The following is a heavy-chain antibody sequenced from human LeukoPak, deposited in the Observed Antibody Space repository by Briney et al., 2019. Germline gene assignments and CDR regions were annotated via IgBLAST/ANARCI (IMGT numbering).Heavy chain of an antibody. CDR2: ISGTGYDT. D-gene: IGHD3-10*01. J-gene: IGHJ4*02. CDR3: AKEGSGSYSDYYFDW. CDR1: GFTFNTYS. Sequence: GGSLRLSCAASGFTFNTYSMNWVRQAPGKGLEWVSAISGTGYDTYYADSVKGRFTISRDKFANTMSLQMHSLRAEDTAVYYCAKEGSGSYSDYYFDWWGQGTLVTVSS. V-gene: IGHV3-23*01.